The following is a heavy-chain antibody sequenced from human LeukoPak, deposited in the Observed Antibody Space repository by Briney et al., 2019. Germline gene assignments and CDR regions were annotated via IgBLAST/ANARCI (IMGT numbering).Heavy chain of an antibody. CDR3: ARQNTSYDILTGYLFDY. V-gene: IGHV5-51*01. Sequence: GESLKISCKGSGYRFTSYWIGWVRQMPGKGLEWMGIIYPGDSDTRYSPSFQGQVTISADKSISTAYLQWSSLKASDTAMYYCARQNTSYDILTGYLFDYWGQGTLVTVSS. CDR2: IYPGDSDT. J-gene: IGHJ4*02. CDR1: GYRFTSYW. D-gene: IGHD3-9*01.